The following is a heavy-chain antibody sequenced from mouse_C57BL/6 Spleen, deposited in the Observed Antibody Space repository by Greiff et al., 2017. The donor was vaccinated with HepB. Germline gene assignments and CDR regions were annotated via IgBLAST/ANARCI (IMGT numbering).Heavy chain of an antibody. V-gene: IGHV5-4*03. CDR3: ARNWDENYYAMDY. J-gene: IGHJ4*01. Sequence: EVKLVESGGGLVKPGGSLKLSCAASGFTFSSYAMSWVRQTPEKRLEWVATISDGGSYTYYPDNVKGRFTISRDNAKNNLYLQMSHLKSEDTAMYYCARNWDENYYAMDYWGQGTSVTVSS. CDR2: ISDGGSYT. D-gene: IGHD4-1*01. CDR1: GFTFSSYA.